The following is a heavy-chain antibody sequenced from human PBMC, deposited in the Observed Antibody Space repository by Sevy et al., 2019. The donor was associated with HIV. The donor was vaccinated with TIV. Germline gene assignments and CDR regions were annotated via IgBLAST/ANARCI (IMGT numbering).Heavy chain of an antibody. V-gene: IGHV3-21*01. CDR3: ARDPLSTLFDASDI. CDR1: GFTFSSYS. D-gene: IGHD2-15*01. CDR2: ISGISNYI. J-gene: IGHJ3*02. Sequence: GESLKIYCAASGFTFSSYSMNWVRQAPGKGLEWVSVISGISNYIYYADSVKGRFTISRDNAKNSVYLQMNSLRAEDTALYYCARDPLSTLFDASDIWVQGTMVTVSS.